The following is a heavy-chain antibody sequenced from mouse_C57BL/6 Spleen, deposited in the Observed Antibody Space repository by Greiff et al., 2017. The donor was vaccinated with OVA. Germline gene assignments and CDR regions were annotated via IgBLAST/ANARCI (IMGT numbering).Heavy chain of an antibody. Sequence: VQLQQSGPGLVQPSQSLSITCTVSGFSLTSYGVHWVRQSPGKGLEWLGVIWRGGSTDYNAAFMSRLSITKDNSKSQVFFKMNSLQADDTAIYYCAKNGDYDTDYAIDYWGQGTSVTVSS. CDR1: GFSLTSYG. V-gene: IGHV2-5*01. D-gene: IGHD2-4*01. J-gene: IGHJ4*01. CDR3: AKNGDYDTDYAIDY. CDR2: IWRGGST.